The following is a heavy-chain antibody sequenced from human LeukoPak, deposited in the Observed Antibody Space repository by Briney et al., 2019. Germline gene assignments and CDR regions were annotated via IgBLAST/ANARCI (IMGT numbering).Heavy chain of an antibody. CDR2: IYYSGST. J-gene: IGHJ3*02. CDR3: ARVAYYYDSSGYLGAFDI. CDR1: GGYISSYY. Sequence: SETLSLTCTVSGGYISSYYCNWIRQPPGKGLEWIGYIYYSGSTNYNPYLKSRVTISVDTSKNQFSLKLSSVTPADMAVYYCARVAYYYDSSGYLGAFDIWGQGTMVTGSS. V-gene: IGHV4-59*01. D-gene: IGHD3-22*01.